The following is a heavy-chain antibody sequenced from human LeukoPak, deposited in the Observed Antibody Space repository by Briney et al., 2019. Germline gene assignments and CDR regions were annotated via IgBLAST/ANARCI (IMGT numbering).Heavy chain of an antibody. V-gene: IGHV3-21*01. CDR2: ISSSSSYI. J-gene: IGHJ4*02. Sequence: GGSLRLSCAASGFTFSSYSMNWVRQAPGKGLEWVSSISSSSSYIYYAVSVKGRFTISRYNAKNSLCLQMNSLRAEDTAVYYCARVIAVAGIRAFDYWGQGTLVTVSS. CDR1: GFTFSSYS. D-gene: IGHD6-19*01. CDR3: ARVIAVAGIRAFDY.